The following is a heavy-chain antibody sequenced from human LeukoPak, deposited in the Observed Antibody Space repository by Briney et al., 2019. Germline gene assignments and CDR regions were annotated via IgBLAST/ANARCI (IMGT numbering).Heavy chain of an antibody. CDR1: GGSISSGGYY. Sequence: SETLSLTCTVSGGSISSGGYYWSWIRQHPGKGLEWIGYIYYSGSTYYNPSLKSRVTISVDTSKNQFSLKLSSVTAADTAVYYCARPMTTEGYYGMDVWGQGTTVTVSS. J-gene: IGHJ6*02. CDR2: IYYSGST. V-gene: IGHV4-31*03. D-gene: IGHD4-11*01. CDR3: ARPMTTEGYYGMDV.